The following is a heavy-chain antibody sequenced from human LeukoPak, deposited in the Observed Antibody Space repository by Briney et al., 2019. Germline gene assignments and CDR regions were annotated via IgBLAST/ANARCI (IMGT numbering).Heavy chain of an antibody. CDR3: ARENSGSYREFDY. D-gene: IGHD1-26*01. CDR1: GGSISSYY. J-gene: IGHJ4*02. V-gene: IGHV4-4*07. Sequence: PSDTLSLTCTVSGGSISSYYWTCIPQPAGKGLEWIGRIYPSGSTNYNPSLKSRVTMSVDTSKNQFSLKLSSVTAADTAVYYCARENSGSYREFDYWGQGTLVTVSS. CDR2: IYPSGST.